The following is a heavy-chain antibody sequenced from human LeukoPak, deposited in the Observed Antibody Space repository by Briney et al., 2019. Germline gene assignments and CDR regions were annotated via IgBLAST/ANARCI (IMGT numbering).Heavy chain of an antibody. Sequence: GGSLRLSCAASGFTFSSYAMSWVRQAPGKGLEWVSAISGSGGSTYYADSVKGRFTISRDNSKNTLYLQMNSLRAEDTAVYYCAKGSEEDHYCYGMDVWGKGTTVTVSS. CDR2: ISGSGGST. CDR1: GFTFSSYA. J-gene: IGHJ6*04. CDR3: AKGSEEDHYCYGMDV. V-gene: IGHV3-23*01. D-gene: IGHD6-25*01.